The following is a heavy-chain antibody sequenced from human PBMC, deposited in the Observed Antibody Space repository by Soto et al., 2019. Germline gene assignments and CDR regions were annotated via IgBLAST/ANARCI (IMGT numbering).Heavy chain of an antibody. J-gene: IGHJ4*02. CDR2: ISYDGSNK. CDR1: GFTFSSYG. V-gene: IGHV3-30*03. D-gene: IGHD2-15*01. CDR3: APGYCSGGSCFHFDY. Sequence: QVQLVESGGGVVKRGRSLRLSCAASGFTFSSYGMHWVRQAPGKGLEWVAVISYDGSNKYYADSVKGRFTISRDNSKNTLYLQMNSLRAEDTAVYYCAPGYCSGGSCFHFDYWGQGTLVTVSS.